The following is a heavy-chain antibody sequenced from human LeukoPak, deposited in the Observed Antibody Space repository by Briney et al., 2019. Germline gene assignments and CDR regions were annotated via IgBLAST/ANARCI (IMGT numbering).Heavy chain of an antibody. CDR3: ARLIVVVRDAFDI. V-gene: IGHV4-34*01. CDR2: INHSGST. CDR1: GGSFSGYY. J-gene: IGHJ3*02. D-gene: IGHD3-22*01. Sequence: PSETLSLTCAVYGGSFSGYYWSWIRQPPGKGLEWIGEINHSGSTNYNPSPKSRVTISVDTSKNQFSLKLSSGTAADTAVYYCARLIVVVRDAFDIWGQGTMVTVSS.